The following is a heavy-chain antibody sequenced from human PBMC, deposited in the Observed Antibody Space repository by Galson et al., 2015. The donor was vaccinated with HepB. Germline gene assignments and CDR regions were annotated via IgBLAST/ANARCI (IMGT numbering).Heavy chain of an antibody. J-gene: IGHJ5*02. D-gene: IGHD5-24*01. CDR2: ISGHSNTI. CDR1: GFSISGYS. Sequence: SLRLSCAASGFSISGYSMNWVRQAPGKGLEWLSYISGHSNTIYYTDAVKGRFTISRDNAKNSLFLQMNSLRVEDTAVYYCARERVMGWLQKSLGNLDPWGQGTLVTVSS. CDR3: ARERVMGWLQKSLGNLDP. V-gene: IGHV3-48*04.